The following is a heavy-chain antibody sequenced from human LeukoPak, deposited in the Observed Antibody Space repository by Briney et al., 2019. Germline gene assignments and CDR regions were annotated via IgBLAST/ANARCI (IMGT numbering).Heavy chain of an antibody. CDR3: AKDSRRSTYYDILTGYYPSGFDY. Sequence: PGGSLRLSCAASGFTFSSYGMHWVRQAPGKGLEWVAVISYDGSNKYYADSVKGRFTISRDNSKNTLYLQMNSLRAEDTAVYYCAKDSRRSTYYDILTGYYPSGFDYWGQGTLVTVSS. J-gene: IGHJ4*02. D-gene: IGHD3-9*01. CDR1: GFTFSSYG. CDR2: ISYDGSNK. V-gene: IGHV3-30*18.